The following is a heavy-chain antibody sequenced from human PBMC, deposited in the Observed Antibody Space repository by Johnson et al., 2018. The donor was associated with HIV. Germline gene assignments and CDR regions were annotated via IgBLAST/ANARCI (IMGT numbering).Heavy chain of an antibody. CDR3: ATEYSSSSAFHAFDI. CDR2: NSWDGGNT. D-gene: IGHD6-6*01. Sequence: NSWDGGNTYYADSVKGRFTISRDNSKNSLYLQMNSLRAEDTALYYCATEYSSSSAFHAFDIWGQGTMVTVSS. J-gene: IGHJ3*02. V-gene: IGHV3-43D*03.